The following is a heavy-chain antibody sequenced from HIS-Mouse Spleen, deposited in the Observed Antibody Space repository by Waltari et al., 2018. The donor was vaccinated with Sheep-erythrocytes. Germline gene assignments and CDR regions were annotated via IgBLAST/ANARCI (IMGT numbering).Heavy chain of an antibody. Sequence: QLQLQESGPGLVKPSETLSLTCTVPGGSISSSSYYWGSIRQPPGKGLEWIGSIYYSWGTHSNPSLKSRVTISADTSKNQFSLKRSSVTAADTAVYYCARHKDTAMVHFDYWGQGTLVTVAS. J-gene: IGHJ4*02. CDR2: IYYSWGT. CDR1: GGSISSSSYY. V-gene: IGHV4-39*01. CDR3: ARHKDTAMVHFDY. D-gene: IGHD5-18*01.